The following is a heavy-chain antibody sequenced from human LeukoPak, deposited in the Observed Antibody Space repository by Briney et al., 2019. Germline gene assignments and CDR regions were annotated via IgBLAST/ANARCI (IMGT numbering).Heavy chain of an antibody. Sequence: GASVTVSCTASGGTFSSYAISWVRQAPGQGLEWMGGIIPIFGTANYAQKFQGRVTITADESTSTAYMELSSLRSEDTAVYYCARLAYCGGDCQLWGQGTLVTVSS. CDR2: IIPIFGTA. V-gene: IGHV1-69*13. D-gene: IGHD2-21*02. CDR3: ARLAYCGGDCQL. CDR1: GGTFSSYA. J-gene: IGHJ4*02.